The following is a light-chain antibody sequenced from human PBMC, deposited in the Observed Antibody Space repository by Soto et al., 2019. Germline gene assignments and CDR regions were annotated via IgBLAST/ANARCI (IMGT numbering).Light chain of an antibody. CDR3: QHYGTSLWT. Sequence: IMLTQSPGTLSLSPGESATLSCRASQSVSSSFLAWYQQKPGHSPSLLIYGSSIRATGIPDRFSGSGSGTDFTLTISRLEPEDFAMYLCQHYGTSLWTFGEGTKVEIK. J-gene: IGKJ1*01. CDR1: QSVSSSF. V-gene: IGKV3-20*01. CDR2: GSS.